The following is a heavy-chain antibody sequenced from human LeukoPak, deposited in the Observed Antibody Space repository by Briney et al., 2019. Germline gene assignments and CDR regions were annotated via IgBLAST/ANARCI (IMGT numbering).Heavy chain of an antibody. J-gene: IGHJ3*02. D-gene: IGHD3-10*01. Sequence: PGGSLRLSCAASGFTFSSYAMHWVRQAPGKGLEWVAVISYDGSNKYYADSVKGRFTISRDNSKNTLYLQMNSLRAEDTAVYHCAKSIEWFGESYEGAFDIWGQGTMVTVSS. V-gene: IGHV3-30-3*02. CDR3: AKSIEWFGESYEGAFDI. CDR1: GFTFSSYA. CDR2: ISYDGSNK.